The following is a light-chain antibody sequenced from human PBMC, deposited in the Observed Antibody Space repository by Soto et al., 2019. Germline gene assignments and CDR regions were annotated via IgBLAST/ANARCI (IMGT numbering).Light chain of an antibody. J-gene: IGLJ1*01. CDR2: GNN. CDR1: SSNIGAGYD. CDR3: QSYDSNLSGYV. Sequence: QSVLTQPPSVSGAPGQRVTISCTGSSSNIGAGYDVHWYQQLPGTAPKHLIYGNNNRPSGVPDRFSVSKSGTSASLAITGLQAEDEADYYCQSYDSNLSGYVFGTGTKLTVL. V-gene: IGLV1-40*01.